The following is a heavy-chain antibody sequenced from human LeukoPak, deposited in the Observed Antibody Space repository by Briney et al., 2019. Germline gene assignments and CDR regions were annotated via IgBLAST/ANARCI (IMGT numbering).Heavy chain of an antibody. Sequence: GRSLRLSCAASGFTFSSYAMHWVRQAPGKGLEWVAVISYDGSNKYYADSVKGRFTISRDNAKNTLYLQMNSLRVEDTAMYYCARVGREYSSSSPPDYWGQGTLVTVSS. D-gene: IGHD6-6*01. CDR2: ISYDGSNK. V-gene: IGHV3-30-3*01. CDR3: ARVGREYSSSSPPDY. CDR1: GFTFSSYA. J-gene: IGHJ4*02.